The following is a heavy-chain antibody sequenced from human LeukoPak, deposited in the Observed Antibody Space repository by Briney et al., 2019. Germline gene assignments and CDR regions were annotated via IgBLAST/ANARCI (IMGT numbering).Heavy chain of an antibody. CDR2: TNGGGDYT. D-gene: IGHD4-17*01. J-gene: IGHJ4*02. Sequence: GGSLRLSCAASGFSFSSYGMHWVRQAPGKGLEWVSSTNGGGDYTYYADSVRGRFSISRDNSDNTLYLQTSSLRADDTAVYYCSKGANIGGDYGVFDYWGQGTLVTVSS. CDR3: SKGANIGGDYGVFDY. CDR1: GFSFSSYG. V-gene: IGHV3-23*01.